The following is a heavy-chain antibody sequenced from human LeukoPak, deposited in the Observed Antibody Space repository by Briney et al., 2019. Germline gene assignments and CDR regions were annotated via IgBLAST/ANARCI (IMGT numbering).Heavy chain of an antibody. Sequence: GESLKISCKGSGYRFIRYWIGWVRQMPGKGLEWVGIIHPVDSDTRYSPSFQGQVTISADKSISTAYLQWSSLKASDTAMYYCARHEDFRSGNHYALPFDYWGQGTLVTVSS. CDR3: ARHEDFRSGNHYALPFDY. D-gene: IGHD3-10*01. CDR2: IHPVDSDT. J-gene: IGHJ4*02. CDR1: GYRFIRYW. V-gene: IGHV5-51*01.